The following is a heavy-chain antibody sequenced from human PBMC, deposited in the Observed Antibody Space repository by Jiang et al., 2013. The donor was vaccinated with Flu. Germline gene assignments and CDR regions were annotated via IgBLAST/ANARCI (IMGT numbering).Heavy chain of an antibody. J-gene: IGHJ4*02. CDR2: ISGSDDHT. CDR3: AKDIAGRQGYFDS. CDR1: GFTFSSYG. Sequence: VQLVESGGGLVQPGGSLRLSCAASGFTFSSYGMSWVRQAPGKGLEWVSAISGSDDHTFYADSVMGRFTISRDNSKNXLYLQMNSLRAEDTAAYYCAKDIAGRQGYFDSWGQGTLVTVSS. V-gene: IGHV3-23*04. D-gene: IGHD6-6*01.